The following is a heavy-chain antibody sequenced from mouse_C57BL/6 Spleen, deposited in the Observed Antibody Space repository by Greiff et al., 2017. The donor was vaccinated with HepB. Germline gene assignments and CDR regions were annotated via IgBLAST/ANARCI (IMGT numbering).Heavy chain of an antibody. D-gene: IGHD2-5*01. CDR2: IYPSDSET. CDR1: GYTFTSYW. J-gene: IGHJ1*03. Sequence: QVQLQQPGAELVRPGSSVKLSYKASGYTFTSYWMDWVKQRPGQGLEWIGNIYPSDSETHYNQKFKDKATLTVDISSSTAYMQLSSLTSEDSAVYYCARDSKRYFDVWGTGTTVTVSS. V-gene: IGHV1-61*01. CDR3: ARDSKRYFDV.